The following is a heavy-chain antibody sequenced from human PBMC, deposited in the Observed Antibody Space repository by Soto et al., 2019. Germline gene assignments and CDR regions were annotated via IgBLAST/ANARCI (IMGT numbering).Heavy chain of an antibody. J-gene: IGHJ4*02. CDR2: LHYNGFA. CDR1: GASMTDYD. Sequence: KSSETLSLTCTVSGASMTDYDGSWIRQSPGKGLEHIGYLHYNGFAEYSPSLRSRVSISMDTSKNQFSLRLTSVTAADTAIYYCARSGHTFAGVFWGRGILVTVSS. D-gene: IGHD3-16*01. V-gene: IGHV4-59*01. CDR3: ARSGHTFAGVF.